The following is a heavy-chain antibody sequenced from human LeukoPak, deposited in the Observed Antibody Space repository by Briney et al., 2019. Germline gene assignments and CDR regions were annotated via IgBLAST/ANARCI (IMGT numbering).Heavy chain of an antibody. CDR3: ARTAMGDYVRFPNDY. CDR2: IYADGGT. D-gene: IGHD4-17*01. J-gene: IGHJ4*02. CDR1: GFTVSTNF. Sequence: GGSLRLSCAVSGFTVSTNFMSWARQAPGRGLEWVSIIYADGGTSYADSVKGRFTISRDNSKNTLYLQMNSLRAEDTALYYCARTAMGDYVRFPNDYWGQGTLVTVSS. V-gene: IGHV3-53*01.